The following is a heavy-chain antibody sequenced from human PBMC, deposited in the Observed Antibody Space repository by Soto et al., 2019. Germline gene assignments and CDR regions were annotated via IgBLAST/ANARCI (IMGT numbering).Heavy chain of an antibody. D-gene: IGHD3-22*01. V-gene: IGHV4-39*01. CDR3: ARHSSSAVNMIVVTNYGCLDY. CDR2: IYYSGST. Sequence: SETLSLTCTVSGGSISSSSYYWGRIRQPPGKGLEWIGSIYYSGSTYYNPSLKSRVTISVDTSKNQFSLKLSSVTAADTAVYYCARHSSSAVNMIVVTNYGCLDYWGQGTLVTVSS. J-gene: IGHJ4*02. CDR1: GGSISSSSYY.